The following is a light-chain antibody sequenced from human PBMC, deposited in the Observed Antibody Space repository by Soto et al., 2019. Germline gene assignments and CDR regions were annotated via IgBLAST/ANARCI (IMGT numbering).Light chain of an antibody. CDR2: EAS. CDR1: LPISNH. CDR3: QQYNVYSWT. J-gene: IGKJ1*01. V-gene: IGKV1-5*03. Sequence: DIQMTQSPSSLSASVGDRVTITCRASLPISNHLAWYQQKPGKAPKLLIYEASSLEKGVPARFGGSGSGTEFTFTISSLQPDDFATYYCQQYNVYSWTFGQGTKVDIK.